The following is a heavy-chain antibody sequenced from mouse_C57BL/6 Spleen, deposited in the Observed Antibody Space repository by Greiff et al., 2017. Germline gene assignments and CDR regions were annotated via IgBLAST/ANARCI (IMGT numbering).Heavy chain of an antibody. CDR3: ARTTMITARGVYYAMDY. V-gene: IGHV1-53*01. CDR2: INPSNGGT. J-gene: IGHJ4*01. CDR1: GYTFTSYW. Sequence: QVQLKQPGTELVKPGASVKLSCKASGYTFTSYWMHWVKQRPGQGLEWIGNINPSNGGTNYNEKFKSKATLTVDKSSSTAYMQLSSLTSEDSAVYYCARTTMITARGVYYAMDYWGQGTSVTVSS. D-gene: IGHD2-4*01.